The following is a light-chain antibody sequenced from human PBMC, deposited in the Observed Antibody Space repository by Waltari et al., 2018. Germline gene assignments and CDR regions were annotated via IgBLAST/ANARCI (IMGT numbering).Light chain of an antibody. CDR2: RNN. CDR3: AAWDDSLSGV. CDR1: SSNIGSNY. Sequence: QSVLTQPPSASGTPGQRVTISCSGSSSNIGSNYVYWYRQLPGTAPKLLIYRNNQRPSGVPDRVSGSKSGTSASLAISGLRSEDEADYYCAAWDDSLSGVFGGGTKLTVL. V-gene: IGLV1-47*01. J-gene: IGLJ3*02.